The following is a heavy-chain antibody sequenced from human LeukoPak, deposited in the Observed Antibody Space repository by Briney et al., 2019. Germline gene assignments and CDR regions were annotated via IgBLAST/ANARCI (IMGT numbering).Heavy chain of an antibody. D-gene: IGHD3-16*02. V-gene: IGHV1-2*02. CDR2: INPNSGGT. J-gene: IGHJ4*02. Sequence: GASVKVSCKASGYTFTGYYMHWVRQAPGQGLEWMGWINPNSGGTNYAQKFQGRVTMTRDTSISTAYMELSRLRSDDTAVYYCASFVDTFGGVIVFDYWGQGTLVTVSS. CDR3: ASFVDTFGGVIVFDY. CDR1: GYTFTGYY.